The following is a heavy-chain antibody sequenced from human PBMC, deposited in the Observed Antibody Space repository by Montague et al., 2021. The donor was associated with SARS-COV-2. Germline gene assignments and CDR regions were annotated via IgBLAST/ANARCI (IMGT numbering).Heavy chain of an antibody. CDR1: CFSISSGYH. CDR2: RYQNGAT. J-gene: IGHJ4*02. D-gene: IGHD3-3*01. Sequence: SETLSLTCSVSCFSISSGYHWGWIRQTPGKGLEWIGSRYQNGATYYSPSLKRPVTILLDTSKNQFSLSLTSVTAADTAVYYCARSGVGIFDFSYFDSWGQGSLVIVSS. CDR3: ARSGVGIFDFSYFDS. V-gene: IGHV4-38-2*02.